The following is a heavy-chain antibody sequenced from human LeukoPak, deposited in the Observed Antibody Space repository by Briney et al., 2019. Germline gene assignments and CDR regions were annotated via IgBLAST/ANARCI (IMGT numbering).Heavy chain of an antibody. Sequence: PGRSLRLSCTASGSTFGDYAMSWVRQAPGKGLEWVGFIRSKAYGGTTEYAASVKGRFTISRDDSKSIAYLQMNSLKTEDTAVYYCTRVHDMEQWLLYYFDYWGQGTLVTVSS. CDR1: GSTFGDYA. J-gene: IGHJ4*02. CDR2: IRSKAYGGTT. CDR3: TRVHDMEQWLLYYFDY. V-gene: IGHV3-49*04. D-gene: IGHD6-19*01.